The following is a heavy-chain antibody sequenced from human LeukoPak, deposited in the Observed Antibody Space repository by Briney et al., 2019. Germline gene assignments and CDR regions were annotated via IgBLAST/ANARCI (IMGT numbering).Heavy chain of an antibody. D-gene: IGHD6-19*01. V-gene: IGHV4-59*08. CDR1: GGSISSYY. Sequence: SETLSLTCTVSGGSISSYYWSWIRQPPGKGLEWIGFIYHTGSTNYGPSLKSRVTMSVDTSKKQFSLKLSSVTAADTAVYYCAEGHSSGWTAFDYWGQGTLVSVSS. CDR2: IYHTGST. J-gene: IGHJ4*02. CDR3: AEGHSSGWTAFDY.